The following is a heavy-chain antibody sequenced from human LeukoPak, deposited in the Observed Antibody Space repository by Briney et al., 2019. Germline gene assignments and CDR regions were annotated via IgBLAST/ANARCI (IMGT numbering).Heavy chain of an antibody. V-gene: IGHV3-23*01. Sequence: PGGSLRLSCAASGFTFSSYAMSWVRQAPGKGLEWVSAISGSGGSTYYADSVKGRFTISRDNSKNTLYLQMNSLRAGDTAVYYCARFGDYDILTGYMDYWGQGTLVTVSS. CDR1: GFTFSSYA. CDR2: ISGSGGST. D-gene: IGHD3-9*01. CDR3: ARFGDYDILTGYMDY. J-gene: IGHJ4*02.